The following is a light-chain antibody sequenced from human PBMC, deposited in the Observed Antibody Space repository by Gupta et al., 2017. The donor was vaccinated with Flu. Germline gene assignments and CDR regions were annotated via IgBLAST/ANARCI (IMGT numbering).Light chain of an antibody. V-gene: IGKV1-5*03. J-gene: IGKJ1*01. CDR2: KAS. CDR1: KRVSSR. Sequence: DIQMTQSSSTLSASVGDRVTITCRASKRVSSRLTWYQQKPGNAPKLLIYKASAVESGVPSRFSGSGTGTEFTLTISGLQPDDFATYYCQQDDLYLTFGQGTKVEIK. CDR3: QQDDLYLT.